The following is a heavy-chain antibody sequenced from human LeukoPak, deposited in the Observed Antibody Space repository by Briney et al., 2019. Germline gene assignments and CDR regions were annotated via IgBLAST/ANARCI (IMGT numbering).Heavy chain of an antibody. CDR2: IYHGGRA. V-gene: IGHV4-39*07. J-gene: IGHJ6*03. D-gene: IGHD2-2*01. CDR3: AREIVVVPAATIARMDV. Sequence: PSETLSLTCTVSDGSIISDIYFWGWIRQSPGQGLAWIGSIYHGGRAYYDPSFEGRATISVDVSKNQFSLNLRSVTAADTAVYYCAREIVVVPAATIARMDVWGKGTTVTVSS. CDR1: DGSIISDIYF.